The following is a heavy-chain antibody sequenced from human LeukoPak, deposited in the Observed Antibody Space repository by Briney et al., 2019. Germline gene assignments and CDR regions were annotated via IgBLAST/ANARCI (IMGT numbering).Heavy chain of an antibody. CDR2: ISGSGGST. CDR3: AKFRNVLRYFDWLIDY. V-gene: IGHV3-23*01. D-gene: IGHD3-9*01. Sequence: GGSLRLSCAASGFTLSSYAMSWVRQAPGKGLEWVSAISGSGGSTYYADSVKGRFTISRDNSKNTLYLQMNSLRAEDTAVYYCAKFRNVLRYFDWLIDYWGQGTLVTVSS. CDR1: GFTLSSYA. J-gene: IGHJ4*02.